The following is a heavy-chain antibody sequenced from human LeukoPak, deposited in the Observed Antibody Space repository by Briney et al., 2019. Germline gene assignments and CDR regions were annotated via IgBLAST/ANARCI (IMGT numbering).Heavy chain of an antibody. J-gene: IGHJ4*02. CDR1: GFTFDDYA. CDR3: AKDIDSSSLYYFDY. D-gene: IGHD6-6*01. V-gene: IGHV3-9*01. CDR2: ISWNSGSI. Sequence: GRSLRLSCAASGFTFDDYAMHWVRQAPGKGLEWVSGISWNSGSIGYADSVKGRFTISRDNAKNSLYLQMNSLGAEDTALYYCAKDIDSSSLYYFDYWGQGTLVTVSS.